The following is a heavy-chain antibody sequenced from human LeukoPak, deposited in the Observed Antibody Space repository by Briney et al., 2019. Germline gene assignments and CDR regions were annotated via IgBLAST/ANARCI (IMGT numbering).Heavy chain of an antibody. CDR2: MSPRNGNT. V-gene: IGHV1-8*01. CDR3: ARGVDAGVDY. CDR1: GYTFTSLD. D-gene: IGHD2-8*01. Sequence: GSVTVSCTASGYTFTSLDMNWMRQTPGKGLEWVGWMSPRNGNTGYAQEFQGRVTMTGNTSKTTAYLELSSLTSDDTAIYYCARGVDAGVDYWGQGTLITVSS. J-gene: IGHJ4*02.